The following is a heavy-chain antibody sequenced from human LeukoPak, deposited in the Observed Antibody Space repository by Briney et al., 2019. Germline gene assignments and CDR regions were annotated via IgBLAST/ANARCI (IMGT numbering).Heavy chain of an antibody. CDR1: GFTFSDYY. Sequence: GGSLRLSCAASGFTFSDYYMSWIRQAPGKGLEWVSYISSSSSYTNYADSVKGRFTISRDKAKNSLYLQMNSLRAKDTAVYYCARDCRGMVRGANPDYWDQGTLVTVSS. V-gene: IGHV3-11*06. J-gene: IGHJ4*02. CDR2: ISSSSSYT. D-gene: IGHD3-10*01. CDR3: ARDCRGMVRGANPDY.